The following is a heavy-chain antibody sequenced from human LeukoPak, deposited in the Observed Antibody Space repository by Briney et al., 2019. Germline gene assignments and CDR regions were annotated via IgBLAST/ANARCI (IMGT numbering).Heavy chain of an antibody. V-gene: IGHV1-24*01. CDR3: ATVGYSGYDSAKEGFDY. J-gene: IGHJ4*02. CDR1: GYTLTELS. Sequence: ASVKVSCKVSGYTLTELSMHWVRQAPGKGLEWMGGFDPEDGETTYAQKFQGRVTMTEDTSTDTAYMELSSLRSEDTAVYYCATVGYSGYDSAKEGFDYWGQGTLVTVSS. CDR2: FDPEDGET. D-gene: IGHD5-12*01.